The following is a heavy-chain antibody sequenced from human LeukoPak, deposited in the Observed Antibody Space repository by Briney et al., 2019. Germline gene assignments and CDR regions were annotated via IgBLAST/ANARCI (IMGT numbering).Heavy chain of an antibody. D-gene: IGHD4-17*01. V-gene: IGHV4-59*01. CDR2: IYYSGST. CDR3: ARDDYGDYYYGMDV. J-gene: IGHJ6*02. CDR1: GGSISSYY. Sequence: TSSQTLSLTCTVSGGSISSYYWSWIRQPPGKGLEWIGYIYYSGSTNYNPSLKSRVTISVDTSKNQFSLKLSSVTAADTAVYYCARDDYGDYYYGMDVWGQGTTVTVSS.